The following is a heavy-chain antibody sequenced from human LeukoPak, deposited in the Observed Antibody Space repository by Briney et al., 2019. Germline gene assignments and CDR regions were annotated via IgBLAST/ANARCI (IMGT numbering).Heavy chain of an antibody. Sequence: ASVKVSCKASGYTFTSYDINWVRQATGQGLEWMGRMNPNSGNTGYAQKFQGRVTITRNTSISTAYMELSSLRSEDMAVYCCARGPGDFWSGYYKVWGQGTLVTVSS. V-gene: IGHV1-8*03. CDR2: MNPNSGNT. D-gene: IGHD3-3*01. J-gene: IGHJ4*02. CDR3: ARGPGDFWSGYYKV. CDR1: GYTFTSYD.